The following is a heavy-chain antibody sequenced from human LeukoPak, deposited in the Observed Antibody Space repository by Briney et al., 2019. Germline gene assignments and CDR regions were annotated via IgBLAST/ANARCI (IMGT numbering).Heavy chain of an antibody. CDR3: ASLYDIVGTTVDY. CDR1: GYTFTNYY. V-gene: IGHV1-2*06. J-gene: IGHJ4*02. D-gene: IGHD1-26*01. Sequence: ASVTVSCTTSGYTFTNYYIHWVRQAPGQGLEWMGRIDPNTGGTTSAKNFQGRVTMTRDTSISTAYMALSGLRPDDTAVYYCASLYDIVGTTVDYWGQGTLVTVSS. CDR2: IDPNTGGT.